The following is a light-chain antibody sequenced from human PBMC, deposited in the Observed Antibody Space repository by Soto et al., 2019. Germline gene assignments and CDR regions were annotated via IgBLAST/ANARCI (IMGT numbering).Light chain of an antibody. CDR2: EVS. CDR3: SSSTSSSTVI. Sequence: QSVLTQPASVSGSPGQSITISCTGTSSDVGGYNYVSWYQHYLGKAPRLLISEVSNRPSGVSNRFSGSRSGNTASLTISGLQPEDEADYYCSSSTSSSTVIFGGGTKLTVL. J-gene: IGLJ2*01. V-gene: IGLV2-14*01. CDR1: SSDVGGYNY.